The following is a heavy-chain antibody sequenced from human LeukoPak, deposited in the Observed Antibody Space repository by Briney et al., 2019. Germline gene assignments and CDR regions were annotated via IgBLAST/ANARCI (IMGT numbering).Heavy chain of an antibody. V-gene: IGHV5-51*01. Sequence: GESLQISCKGSGYSFTSYWIGWVRQMPGKGLEWMGIIYPGDSDTRYSPSLQGQVTISADKSISTAYLQWSSLKASDTAMYYCARRNQQLATDAFDIWGQGTMVTVSS. CDR2: IYPGDSDT. CDR3: ARRNQQLATDAFDI. D-gene: IGHD6-13*01. CDR1: GYSFTSYW. J-gene: IGHJ3*02.